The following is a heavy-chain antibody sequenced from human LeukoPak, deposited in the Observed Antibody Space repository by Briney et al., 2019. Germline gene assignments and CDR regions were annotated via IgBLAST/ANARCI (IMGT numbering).Heavy chain of an antibody. Sequence: SETLSLTCTVSGGSVSSYYWNWIRQPPGKGLEWIGYIYYSGSTNYNPSLKSRVTISVDTSKNQFSLKLNSVTAADTAVYYCASQGDSSGYYRGFDPWGQGTLVTVSS. J-gene: IGHJ5*02. V-gene: IGHV4-59*02. CDR1: GGSVSSYY. D-gene: IGHD3-22*01. CDR3: ASQGDSSGYYRGFDP. CDR2: IYYSGST.